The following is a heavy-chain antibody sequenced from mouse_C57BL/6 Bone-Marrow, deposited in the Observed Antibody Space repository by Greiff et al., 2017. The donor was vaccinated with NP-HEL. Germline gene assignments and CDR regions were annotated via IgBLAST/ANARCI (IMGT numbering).Heavy chain of an antibody. J-gene: IGHJ3*01. D-gene: IGHD1-1*01. V-gene: IGHV1-64*01. CDR1: GYTFTSYW. CDR3: ARDPYYYGSSSFAY. CDR2: IHPNSGST. Sequence: QVQLKQPGAELVKPGASVKLSCKASGYTFTSYWMHWVKQRPGQGLEWIGMIHPNSGSTNYNEKFKSKATLTVDKSSSTAYMQLSSLTSEDSAVYYCARDPYYYGSSSFAYWGQGTLVTVSA.